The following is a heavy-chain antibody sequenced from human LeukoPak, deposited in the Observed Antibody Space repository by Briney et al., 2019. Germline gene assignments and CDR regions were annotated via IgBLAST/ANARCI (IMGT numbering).Heavy chain of an antibody. CDR2: IWYDGSNK. J-gene: IGHJ6*02. CDR1: GFTFSSYG. Sequence: GRSLRLSCAASGFTFSSYGMHWVRQAPGKGLEWVAVIWYDGSNKYYADSVKGRFTISRDNSKNTLYLQMNSLRAEDTAVYYCARDYGDCAGYYYGMDVWGQGTTVTVSS. D-gene: IGHD4-17*01. V-gene: IGHV3-33*01. CDR3: ARDYGDCAGYYYGMDV.